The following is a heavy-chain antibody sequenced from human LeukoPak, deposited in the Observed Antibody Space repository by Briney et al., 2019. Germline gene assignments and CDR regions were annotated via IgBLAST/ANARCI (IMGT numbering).Heavy chain of an antibody. CDR3: ARDHIRSSSQTYWFDP. CDR1: GYTFTGYY. CDR2: INPSGGST. D-gene: IGHD6-13*01. Sequence: ASVKVSCKASGYTFTGYYMHWVRQAPGQGLEWMGIINPSGGSTSYAQKFQGRVTMTRDTSISTAYMELSRLRSDDTAVYYCARDHIRSSSQTYWFDPWGQGTLVTVSS. J-gene: IGHJ5*02. V-gene: IGHV1-46*01.